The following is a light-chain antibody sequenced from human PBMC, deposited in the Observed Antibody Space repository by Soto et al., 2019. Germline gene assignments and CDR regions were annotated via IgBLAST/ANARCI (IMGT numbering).Light chain of an antibody. CDR3: KSYDDSVIVYYV. V-gene: IGLV1-40*01. CDR2: GNT. CDR1: SSNIGSTYD. Sequence: QSVLTQPPSVSGAPGQRVTISCTGSSSNIGSTYDVQWYQQLPGTAPKLLIHGNTDRPSGVPDRFSGSKSGTSASLAITGIQADDEGDYFWKSYDDSVIVYYVFGTLTKV. J-gene: IGLJ1*01.